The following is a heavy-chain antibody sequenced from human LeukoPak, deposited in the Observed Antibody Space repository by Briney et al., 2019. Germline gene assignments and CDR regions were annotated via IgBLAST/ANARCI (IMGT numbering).Heavy chain of an antibody. D-gene: IGHD1-26*01. CDR3: ARTYSGSYFWGANNWFDP. CDR2: IYYSGST. V-gene: IGHV4-59*01. CDR1: GGSISSYY. Sequence: SETLSLTCTVSGGSISSYYWSWIRQPPGKGLEWIGYIYYSGSTNYNPSLKSRVTISVDTSKNQFSLKLSSVTAADTAVYYCARTYSGSYFWGANNWFDPWGQGTLVTVSS. J-gene: IGHJ5*02.